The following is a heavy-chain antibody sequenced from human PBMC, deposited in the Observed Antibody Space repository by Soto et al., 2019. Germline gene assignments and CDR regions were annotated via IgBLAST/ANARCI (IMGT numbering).Heavy chain of an antibody. D-gene: IGHD2-15*01. V-gene: IGHV1-3*04. CDR1: GYTFTSYA. CDR2: INTGNGYP. CDR3: AKEINSHRCCDY. Sequence: ASVKVSCKASGYTFTSYAMHWLRQAPGQRLEWMGWINTGNGYPKYSQKFQGRVTITRDTSASTAYMELSSLGSEDTAVYYCAKEINSHRCCDYWGQGTLVTVSS. J-gene: IGHJ4*02.